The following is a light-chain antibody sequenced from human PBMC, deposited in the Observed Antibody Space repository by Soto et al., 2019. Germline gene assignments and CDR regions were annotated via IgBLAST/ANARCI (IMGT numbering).Light chain of an antibody. J-gene: IGLJ2*01. CDR3: SSYSSSTTHVL. CDR2: DVT. V-gene: IGLV1-51*01. Sequence: QSVLTQPPSVSAAPGQKVTISCSGSNSNIGTKYVSWYQQVPGTAPKLLIYDVTNRPSGLSYRFSASKSGSTASLTISGLQAEDEADYYCSSYSSSTTHVLFGGGTKVTVL. CDR1: NSNIGTKY.